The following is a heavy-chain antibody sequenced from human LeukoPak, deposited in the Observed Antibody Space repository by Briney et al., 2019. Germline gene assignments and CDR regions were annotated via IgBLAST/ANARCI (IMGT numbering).Heavy chain of an antibody. V-gene: IGHV4-34*01. CDR3: TRDREHGTQDS. Sequence: SETLSLTCAVYGGSFSGYYWSWIRQPPGKGLEWIGEINHSGSTNYNPSLKSRVTISVDTSKNQFSLKLSSVTAADTAVYFCTRDREHGTQDSWGQGTLVTVS. CDR2: INHSGST. CDR1: GGSFSGYY. D-gene: IGHD1-26*01. J-gene: IGHJ4*02.